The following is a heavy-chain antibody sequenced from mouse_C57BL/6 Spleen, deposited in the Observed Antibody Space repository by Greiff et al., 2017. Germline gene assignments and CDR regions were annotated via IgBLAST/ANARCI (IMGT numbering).Heavy chain of an antibody. V-gene: IGHV5-4*03. CDR2: ISDGGSYT. D-gene: IGHD4-1*01. J-gene: IGHJ2*01. CDR3: ARTANWESFDY. CDR1: GFTFSSYA. Sequence: EVKLVESGGGLVKPGGSLKLSCAASGFTFSSYAMSWVRQTPEKRLEWVATISDGGSYTYYPDNVKGRFTISRDNAKNNLYLQMSHLKSEDTAMYYCARTANWESFDYWGQGTTLTVSS.